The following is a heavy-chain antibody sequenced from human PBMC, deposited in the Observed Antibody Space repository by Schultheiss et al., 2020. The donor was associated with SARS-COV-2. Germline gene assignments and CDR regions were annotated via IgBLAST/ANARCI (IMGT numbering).Heavy chain of an antibody. J-gene: IGHJ5*02. CDR1: GGSISSGSYY. Sequence: SQTLSLTCTVSGGSISSGSYYWSWIRQPAGKGLEWIGRIYTSGSTYYNPSLKSRVTISVDTSKNQFSLKLSSVTAADTAVYYCARAEKGTGLYYYGSGGSFDPWGQGTLVTVSS. D-gene: IGHD3-10*01. V-gene: IGHV4-61*02. CDR3: ARAEKGTGLYYYGSGGSFDP. CDR2: IYTSGST.